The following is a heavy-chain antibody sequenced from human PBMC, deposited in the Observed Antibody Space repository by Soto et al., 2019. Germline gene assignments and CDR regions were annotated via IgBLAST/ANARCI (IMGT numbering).Heavy chain of an antibody. Sequence: ASVKVSCKASGYTFTSYDINWVRQATGQGLEWMGWMNPNSGNTGYAQKFQGRVTMTRNTSISTAYMELSSLRSEDTAVYYCARGFGPYYDILTGYFHYYYYGMDVWGQGTTVTV. V-gene: IGHV1-8*01. CDR3: ARGFGPYYDILTGYFHYYYYGMDV. CDR1: GYTFTSYD. J-gene: IGHJ6*02. D-gene: IGHD3-9*01. CDR2: MNPNSGNT.